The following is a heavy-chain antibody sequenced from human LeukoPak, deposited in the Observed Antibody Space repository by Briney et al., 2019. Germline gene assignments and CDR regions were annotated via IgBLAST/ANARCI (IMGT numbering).Heavy chain of an antibody. V-gene: IGHV3-23*01. CDR3: ATSWGPDTSAFRWGRDGMDV. CDR2: ISKSGDHT. J-gene: IGHJ6*02. D-gene: IGHD3-16*01. CDR1: GLTFNNYA. Sequence: GGSLRLSCAVSGLTFNNYAMSWVRQAPGKGLEWVSAISKSGDHTYYAASAKSRFTIYRDNSKNTQYLQMNSLRAEDTAVYYCATSWGPDTSAFRWGRDGMDVWGQGTTVIVS.